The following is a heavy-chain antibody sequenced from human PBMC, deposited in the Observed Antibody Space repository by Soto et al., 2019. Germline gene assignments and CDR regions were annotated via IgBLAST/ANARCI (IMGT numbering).Heavy chain of an antibody. CDR2: ISGSGGST. CDR3: AKDPPSLDSYSSSWYLFFDY. J-gene: IGHJ4*02. CDR1: GFTFSSYA. D-gene: IGHD6-13*01. Sequence: EVQLLESGGGLVQPGGSLRLSRAASGFTFSSYAMSWVRQAPGKGLEWVSAISGSGGSTYYADSVKGRFTISRDNSKNTLYLQMNSLRAEDTAVYYCAKDPPSLDSYSSSWYLFFDYWGQGTLVTVSS. V-gene: IGHV3-23*01.